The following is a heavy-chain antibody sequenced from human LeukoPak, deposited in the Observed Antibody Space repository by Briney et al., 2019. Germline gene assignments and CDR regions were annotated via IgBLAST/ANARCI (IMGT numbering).Heavy chain of an antibody. CDR3: ARRGGSGWDTFDY. D-gene: IGHD6-19*01. V-gene: IGHV4-39*01. Sequence: KPSETLSLTCTVSGGSISSSSYYWGWIRQPPGKGLEWIGSIYYSGSTYYNPSLKSRVTISVDTSKNQFSPKLSSVTAADTAVYYCARRGGSGWDTFDYWGQGTLVTVSS. CDR1: GGSISSSSYY. CDR2: IYYSGST. J-gene: IGHJ4*02.